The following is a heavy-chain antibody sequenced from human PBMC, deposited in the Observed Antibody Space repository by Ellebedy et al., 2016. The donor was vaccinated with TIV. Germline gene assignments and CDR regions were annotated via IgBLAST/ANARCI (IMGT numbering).Heavy chain of an antibody. V-gene: IGHV4-39*01. Sequence: MPSETLSLTCTVSGASIRTFSDFWGWIRQPPGKGLEWIGSLYYSGSAYYNPSLKSRVTISVDRSTNQFSLNVTSVTAADTAVYYCARGGAAGSSDYYYGMDVWGQGTTVTVSS. CDR2: LYYSGSA. J-gene: IGHJ6*02. D-gene: IGHD6-13*01. CDR1: GASIRTFSDF. CDR3: ARGGAAGSSDYYYGMDV.